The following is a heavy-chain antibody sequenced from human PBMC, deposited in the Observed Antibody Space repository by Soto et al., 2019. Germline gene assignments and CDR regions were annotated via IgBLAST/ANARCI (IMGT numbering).Heavy chain of an antibody. V-gene: IGHV1-69*01. CDR3: ARTTMVSLIAAAGTGWFDP. Sequence: QVQLVQSGAEVKKPGSSVKVSCKASGGTFSSYAISWVRQAPGQGLEWMGGIIPIFGTANYAQKFQGRVTITADESTSTAYMEQSSLRSADKAVYYCARTTMVSLIAAAGTGWFDPWGQGTLVTVSS. D-gene: IGHD6-13*01. CDR1: GGTFSSYA. J-gene: IGHJ5*02. CDR2: IIPIFGTA.